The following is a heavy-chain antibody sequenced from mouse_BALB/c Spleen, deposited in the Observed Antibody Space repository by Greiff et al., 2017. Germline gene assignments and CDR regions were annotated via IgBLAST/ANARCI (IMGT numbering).Heavy chain of an antibody. D-gene: IGHD1-1*02. CDR3: ARESDGGAMDY. Sequence: DVQLQESGPGLVKPSQSLSLTCSVTGYSITSGYYWNWIRPYPGNILEWIGYISYDGSNNYNPSLKNRITITRDTSKNQFYLKLNSVTTEDTATYYCARESDGGAMDYWGQGTSVTVSS. CDR1: GYSITSGYY. V-gene: IGHV3-6*02. J-gene: IGHJ4*01. CDR2: ISYDGSN.